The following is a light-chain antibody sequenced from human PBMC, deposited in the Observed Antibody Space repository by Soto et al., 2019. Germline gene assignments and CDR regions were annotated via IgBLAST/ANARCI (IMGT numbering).Light chain of an antibody. V-gene: IGKV3-15*01. CDR3: QQYNTWPPYT. CDR2: GAS. Sequence: EIVMTQSPATLSVSPGERATLSCRASQSVRNHLAWYQQKPGQPPRLLIYGASTRATGVPARFSGSGSGTEFTLTISSLQSEDFAVYYCQQYNTWPPYTFGQGTKLEIK. CDR1: QSVRNH. J-gene: IGKJ2*01.